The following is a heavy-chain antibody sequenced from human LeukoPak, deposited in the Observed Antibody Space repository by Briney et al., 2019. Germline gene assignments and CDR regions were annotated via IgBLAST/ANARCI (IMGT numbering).Heavy chain of an antibody. D-gene: IGHD3-3*01. CDR3: ARHGGDFWSGYPQFYYYGMGV. V-gene: IGHV5-51*01. Sequence: GESLKISCKGSGYSFTSYWIGWVRQMPGKGLEWMGIIYPGDSDTRYSPSFQGQVTISADKSISTAYLQWSSLKASDTAMYYCARHGGDFWSGYPQFYYYGMGVWGQGTTVTVSS. CDR1: GYSFTSYW. J-gene: IGHJ6*02. CDR2: IYPGDSDT.